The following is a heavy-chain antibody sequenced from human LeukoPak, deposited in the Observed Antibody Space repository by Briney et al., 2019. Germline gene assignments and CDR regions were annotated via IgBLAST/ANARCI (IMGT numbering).Heavy chain of an antibody. CDR1: GFTFSSYW. CDR3: ARDHRYGGLFDY. Sequence: PGGSLRLSCAASGFTFSSYWMSWVRQAPGKGLEWVANIKQDGNEKYYVDSVKGRFTISRDNAKNSLFLQMSSLRAEDTAVYYCARDHRYGGLFDYWGQGTLVTVSS. D-gene: IGHD1-1*01. V-gene: IGHV3-7*01. J-gene: IGHJ4*02. CDR2: IKQDGNEK.